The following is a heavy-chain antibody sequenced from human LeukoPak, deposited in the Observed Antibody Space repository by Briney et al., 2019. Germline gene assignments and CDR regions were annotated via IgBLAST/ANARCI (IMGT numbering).Heavy chain of an antibody. CDR1: GLTFSGYA. J-gene: IGHJ4*02. V-gene: IGHV3-30-3*01. CDR3: ARGSPPDY. CDR2: ISYDGSNK. Sequence: PGGSLRLSCAASGLTFSGYAMYWVRQAPGKGLEWVAVISYDGSNKYYADSVKSRFTISRDNSKNTRYLQMNSLRTEDTAVYYCARGSPPDYWGQGTLVTVSS.